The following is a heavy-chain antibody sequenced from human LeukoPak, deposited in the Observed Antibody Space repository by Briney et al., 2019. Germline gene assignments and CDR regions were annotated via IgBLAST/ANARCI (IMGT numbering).Heavy chain of an antibody. Sequence: PGGSLRLSCAASGFTFSDYYMSWIRQAPGKGLEWVSYISSSSSYTNYADSVKGRFTNSRDNAKNSLYLQMNSLRAEDTAVYYCARDRYDILTGYYDVWYFDYWGQGTLVTVSS. V-gene: IGHV3-11*05. CDR1: GFTFSDYY. J-gene: IGHJ4*02. CDR2: ISSSSSYT. D-gene: IGHD3-9*01. CDR3: ARDRYDILTGYYDVWYFDY.